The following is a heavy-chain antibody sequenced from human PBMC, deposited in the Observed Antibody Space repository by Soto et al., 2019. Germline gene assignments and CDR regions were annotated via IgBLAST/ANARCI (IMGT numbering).Heavy chain of an antibody. CDR3: ARVPLLYDILTGYYRGPVGDYFDY. Sequence: SSETLSLTCTVSGGSIGSGDYYWSWIRQPPGKGLEWIGYIYYSGSTYYNPSLKSRVTISVDTSKNQFSLKLSSVTAADTAVYYCARVPLLYDILTGYYRGPVGDYFDYWGQGTLVTVSS. D-gene: IGHD3-9*01. CDR2: IYYSGST. CDR1: GGSIGSGDYY. J-gene: IGHJ4*02. V-gene: IGHV4-30-4*01.